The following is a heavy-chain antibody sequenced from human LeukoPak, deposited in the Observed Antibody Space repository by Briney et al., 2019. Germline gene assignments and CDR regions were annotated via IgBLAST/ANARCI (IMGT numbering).Heavy chain of an antibody. CDR1: GGSFSGYY. CDR2: INHSGST. Sequence: SETLSLTCAVYGGSFSGYYWSWIRQPPGKGLEWIGEINHSGSTNYNPSLKSRVTISVDTSKNQFSLKLRSVTAADTAVYYCARHVTISGPYDASDIWGQGTMVTVSP. D-gene: IGHD5-24*01. V-gene: IGHV4-34*01. J-gene: IGHJ3*02. CDR3: ARHVTISGPYDASDI.